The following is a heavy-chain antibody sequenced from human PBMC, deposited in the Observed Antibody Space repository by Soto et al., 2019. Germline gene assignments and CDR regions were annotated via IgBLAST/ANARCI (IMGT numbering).Heavy chain of an antibody. D-gene: IGHD3-10*01. V-gene: IGHV1-69*01. CDR2: GIPIFGTA. CDR1: GGTFSTYA. J-gene: IGHJ6*02. Sequence: QVQLVQSGAEVKKPGSPVKVSCKASGGTFSTYAISWVRQAPGQGLEWMGGGIPIFGTANYAQKFQGRVTIIADESTSTAYMELSSLRSEDTAVYYCASDPPDAGTGGAPNYSYGLDIWGQGTAVTVSS. CDR3: ASDPPDAGTGGAPNYSYGLDI.